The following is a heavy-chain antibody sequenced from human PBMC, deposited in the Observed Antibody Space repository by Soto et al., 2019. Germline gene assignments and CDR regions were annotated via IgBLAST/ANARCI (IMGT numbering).Heavy chain of an antibody. CDR2: INVYNGNT. V-gene: IGHV1-18*01. Sequence: QVQLVQSGGEVKKPGASVKVSCKASGYTFTNYGISWVRQAPGQGLEWMGWINVYNGNTKYAQKVQGRVTMTTDTXXXXXXXXXXXXXXXXXXXXXXXXGVGXGSYYNQYNWFDPWGQGTLVTVSS. D-gene: IGHD3-10*01. J-gene: IGHJ5*02. CDR3: XXGVGXGSYYNQYNWFDP. CDR1: GYTFTNYG.